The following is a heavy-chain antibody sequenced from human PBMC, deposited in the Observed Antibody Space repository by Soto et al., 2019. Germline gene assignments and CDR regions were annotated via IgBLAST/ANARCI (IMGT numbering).Heavy chain of an antibody. V-gene: IGHV4-30-4*01. D-gene: IGHD7-27*01. J-gene: IGHJ4*02. CDR2: IYDGGPT. Sequence: QVQLQESGPRLVSPSQTLSLTCTVSGGSISSAAYCWSWIRQSPDKGLEWIGHIYDGGPTYSSPSLKGRVPISADTSETQFSLKLNSVSAADTAVYYCARGPSGDKVDYWGQGIQVTVSS. CDR3: ARGPSGDKVDY. CDR1: GGSISSAAYC.